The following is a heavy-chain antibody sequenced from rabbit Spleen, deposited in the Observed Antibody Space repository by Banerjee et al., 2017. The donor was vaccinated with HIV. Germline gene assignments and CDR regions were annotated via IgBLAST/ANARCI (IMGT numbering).Heavy chain of an antibody. V-gene: IGHV1S45*01. D-gene: IGHD4-1*01. J-gene: IGHJ4*01. Sequence: QEQLLESGGGLVKPEGSLKLSCTASGFSFSNKAVMCWVRQAPGKGLEWIACINAATGKPVYATWANGRFSISRTSSTTVTLQMTSLTAADTATYLCARDLAGAIGWNFYLWGQGTLVTVS. CDR1: GFSFSNKAV. CDR2: INAATGKP. CDR3: ARDLAGAIGWNFYL.